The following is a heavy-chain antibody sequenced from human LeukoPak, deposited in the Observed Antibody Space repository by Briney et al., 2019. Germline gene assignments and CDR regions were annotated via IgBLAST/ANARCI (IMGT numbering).Heavy chain of an antibody. CDR3: ARRRMGYDSSGYSEAFDI. Sequence: PSETLSLTCTVSGGSISSYYWSWIRQPAAKGLEWIGRIYTSGSTNYNPSLKSRVTMSVDTSKNQFSLKLSSVTAADTAVYYCARRRMGYDSSGYSEAFDIWGQGTMVTVSS. J-gene: IGHJ3*02. CDR1: GGSISSYY. CDR2: IYTSGST. V-gene: IGHV4-4*07. D-gene: IGHD3-22*01.